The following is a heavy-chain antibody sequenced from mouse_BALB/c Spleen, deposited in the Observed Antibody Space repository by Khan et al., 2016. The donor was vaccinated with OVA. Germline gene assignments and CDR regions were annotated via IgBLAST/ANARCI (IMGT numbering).Heavy chain of an antibody. CDR2: VNPNTGGS. CDR1: GYSFTLYY. Sequence: VQLQQSGPDLVKPGASVKISCKASGYSFTLYYMTWVKQSPGKSLEWIGRVNPNTGGSDSNQEFQGKAILTVDKSSNTAYMELHSLTSEDSAVYDCASGDDFVAYWGQGTLVTVSA. J-gene: IGHJ3*01. D-gene: IGHD2-12*01. CDR3: ASGDDFVAY. V-gene: IGHV1-26*01.